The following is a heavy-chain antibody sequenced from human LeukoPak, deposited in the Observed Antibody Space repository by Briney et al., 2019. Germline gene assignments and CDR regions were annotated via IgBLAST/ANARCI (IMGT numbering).Heavy chain of an antibody. CDR2: INHSGST. V-gene: IGHV4-34*01. CDR3: ARVREQQLVDFDY. D-gene: IGHD6-13*01. J-gene: IGHJ4*02. CDR1: GGSFSGYY. Sequence: SETLSLTCAVYGGSFSGYYWSWIRQPPGKGLEWIGEINHSGSTNYNPSLKSRGTISLDTSKNQFSLKLSSVTAADTAVYYCARVREQQLVDFDYWGQGTLVTVSS.